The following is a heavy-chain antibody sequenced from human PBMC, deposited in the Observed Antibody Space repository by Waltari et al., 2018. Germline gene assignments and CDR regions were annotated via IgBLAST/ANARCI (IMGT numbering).Heavy chain of an antibody. CDR1: GLTFSDSV. D-gene: IGHD5-18*01. J-gene: IGHJ6*02. CDR2: IRKKRNNYAT. Sequence: EVQLVESGGGLVQPGGSLRLSCAASGLTFSDSVVPWVRQTSGKGLEWVGRIRKKRNNYATTYAASVQGRFTFSRDDSKNMAFLQMNSLNTEDTAVYFCTVHVDAVYYYYGMDVWGQGTAVTVSS. CDR3: TVHVDAVYYYYGMDV. V-gene: IGHV3-73*01.